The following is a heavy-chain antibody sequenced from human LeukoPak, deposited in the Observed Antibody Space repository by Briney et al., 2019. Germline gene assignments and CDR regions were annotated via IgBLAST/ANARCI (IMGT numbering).Heavy chain of an antibody. CDR1: GYTFTSSY. CDR2: INPSDGIT. CDR3: ERAIVRTGYSWDFDY. J-gene: IGHJ4*02. D-gene: IGHD5-18*01. V-gene: IGHV1-46*01. Sequence: ASVKASGKAFGYTFTSSYMNWVRQPPGKGLEWMGKINPSDGITYYAQKFRGRVTMTRDTSTSTVYMDLSNLRSEDTAVYYCERAIVRTGYSWDFDYWGQGTLVTVSS.